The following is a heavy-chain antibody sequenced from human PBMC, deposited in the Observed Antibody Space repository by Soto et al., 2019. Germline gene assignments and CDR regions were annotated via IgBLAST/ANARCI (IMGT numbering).Heavy chain of an antibody. CDR1: GVSFNNNG. CDR2: ASPPFRTS. D-gene: IGHD3-10*01. CDR3: ARVLYYGSGSYSPYGMDV. J-gene: IGHJ6*02. V-gene: IGHV1-69*01. Sequence: QVQLVQSGAEVKKPGSSVKVSCKTSGVSFNNNGIGWVRQAPGHGLEWMGGASPPFRTSNYARKFQGRISITADASTGTVNMKLSSLTSEDTAQYYCARVLYYGSGSYSPYGMDVWGQGTTVTVSS.